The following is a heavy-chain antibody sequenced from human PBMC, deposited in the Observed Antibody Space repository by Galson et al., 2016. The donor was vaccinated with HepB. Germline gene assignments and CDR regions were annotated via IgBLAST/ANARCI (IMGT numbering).Heavy chain of an antibody. CDR2: ISGSGGST. D-gene: IGHD6-13*01. CDR3: AKSLPGAAAGSWFDP. V-gene: IGHV3-23*01. Sequence: SLRLSCAASGFTFSDYALNWVRQAPGKGLEWVSSISGSGGSTLYIDSVKGRFTISRDNSKNTLYLRMTSLRAEDTAIYYCAKSLPGAAAGSWFDPWGQGTLVTVSS. CDR1: GFTFSDYA. J-gene: IGHJ5*02.